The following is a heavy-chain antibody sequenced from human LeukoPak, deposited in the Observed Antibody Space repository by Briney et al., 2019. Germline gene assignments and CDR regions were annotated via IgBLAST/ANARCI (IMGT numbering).Heavy chain of an antibody. J-gene: IGHJ4*02. CDR3: ARRMTSVTTFDY. D-gene: IGHD4-17*01. CDR2: ISYDGSNK. CDR1: GFTFSSYG. Sequence: GRSLRLSCAASGFTFSSYGMHWVRQAPGKGLEWVAVISYDGSNKYYADSVKGRFTISRDNARNSLYLQMSSLRADDTAVYYCARRMTSVTTFDYWGQGTLVTVSS. V-gene: IGHV3-30*03.